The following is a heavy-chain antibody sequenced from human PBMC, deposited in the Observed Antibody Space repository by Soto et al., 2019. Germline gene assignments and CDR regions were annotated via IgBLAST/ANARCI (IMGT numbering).Heavy chain of an antibody. CDR2: INHSGGT. J-gene: IGHJ4*02. Sequence: SETLSLTCAVYCGSFRGYYWSWIRQPPGKGLEWIGEINHSGGTNYNPSLKSRVTISVDTSKNQFSLKLSSVTAADTAVYYCARGGRVTGTTGLCHYWGQGTLVTVS. D-gene: IGHD1-7*01. V-gene: IGHV4-34*01. CDR1: CGSFRGYY. CDR3: ARGGRVTGTTGLCHY.